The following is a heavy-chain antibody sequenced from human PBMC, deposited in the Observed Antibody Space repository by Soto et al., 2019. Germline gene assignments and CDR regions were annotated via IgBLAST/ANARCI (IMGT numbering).Heavy chain of an antibody. V-gene: IGHV3-74*01. D-gene: IGHD6-19*01. CDR3: AREGAIWAAVGLAGDN. J-gene: IGHJ4*02. CDR1: GFGFSSYW. CDR2: INSDGSGT. Sequence: EVQLVESGGGLVQPGGSLRLSCAASGFGFSSYWMHWVRQTPGKGLVWVSRINSDGSGTRYADSVKGRFTITRDNAKNTLYLQLYSLRDEDTAVYYCAREGAIWAAVGLAGDNWGQGALVTVSP.